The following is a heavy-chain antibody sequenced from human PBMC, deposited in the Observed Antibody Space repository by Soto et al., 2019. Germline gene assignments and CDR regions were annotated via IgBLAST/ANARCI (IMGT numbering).Heavy chain of an antibody. CDR2: IHVTGNT. Sequence: SGTLSLTCAVSGGTMNNYLWIWIRQTPGDGLEWIGYIHVTGNTYHNPSLKSPVTISIDASKTQFFLTLTSVTAADTAVYYCARGPFFARYQPFDAWGRGILVPVSS. J-gene: IGHJ4*02. V-gene: IGHV4-59*01. CDR3: ARGPFFARYQPFDA. CDR1: GGTMNNYL. D-gene: IGHD1-20*01.